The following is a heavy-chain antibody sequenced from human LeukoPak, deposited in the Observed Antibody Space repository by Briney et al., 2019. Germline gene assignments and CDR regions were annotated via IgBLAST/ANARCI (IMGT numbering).Heavy chain of an antibody. J-gene: IGHJ4*02. Sequence: GGSLRLSCAASGFTFTSYSMSWVRQAPGKGLEWVSTISGSGGSTYYADSVKGRFTISRDKSKNTLYLQMNSLRAEDTAVYYCAKDVHDSSSYFDYWGQGTLVTVSS. CDR1: GFTFTSYS. V-gene: IGHV3-23*01. D-gene: IGHD3-22*01. CDR2: ISGSGGST. CDR3: AKDVHDSSSYFDY.